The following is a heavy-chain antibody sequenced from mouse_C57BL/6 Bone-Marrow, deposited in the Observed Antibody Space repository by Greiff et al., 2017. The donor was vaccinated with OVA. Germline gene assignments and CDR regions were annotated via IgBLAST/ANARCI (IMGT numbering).Heavy chain of an antibody. CDR2: ISYDGSN. J-gene: IGHJ1*03. D-gene: IGHD1-1*01. CDR3: ARRGGSSYDWYFDV. CDR1: GYSITSGYY. V-gene: IGHV3-6*01. Sequence: EVQRVESGPGLVKPSQSLSLTCSVTGYSITSGYYCNWIRQFPGNKLEWMGYISYDGSNNYNPSLKNRISITRDTSKNQFFLKLNSVTTEDTATYYCARRGGSSYDWYFDVWGTGTTVTVSS.